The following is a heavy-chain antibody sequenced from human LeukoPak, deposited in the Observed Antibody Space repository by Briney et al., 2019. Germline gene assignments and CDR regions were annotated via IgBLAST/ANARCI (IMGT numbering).Heavy chain of an antibody. CDR3: ARRSPNYYFDS. CDR1: GFTFSNYN. J-gene: IGHJ4*02. Sequence: GGSLRLSCADSGFTFSNYNMNWVRPAPGKGPEWVSSISSSNNYIYYAVSGKGRFTISRDNAKNSLYLQMNSLRAEDTAVYYCARRSPNYYFDSWGQGTPVTVSS. CDR2: ISSSNNYI. V-gene: IGHV3-21*01.